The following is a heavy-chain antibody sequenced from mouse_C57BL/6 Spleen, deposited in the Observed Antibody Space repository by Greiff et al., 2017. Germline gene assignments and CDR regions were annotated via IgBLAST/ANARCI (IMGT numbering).Heavy chain of an antibody. CDR1: GYTFTDYY. Sequence: EVQLQQSGPELVKPGASVKISCKASGYTFTDYYMNWVKQSHGKSLEWIGDINPNNGGTSYNQKFKGKATLTVDKSSSTAYMELRSLTSEDSAVYYCAREGYGNVAYWGQGTLVTVSA. D-gene: IGHD2-10*02. V-gene: IGHV1-26*01. CDR2: INPNNGGT. J-gene: IGHJ3*01. CDR3: AREGYGNVAY.